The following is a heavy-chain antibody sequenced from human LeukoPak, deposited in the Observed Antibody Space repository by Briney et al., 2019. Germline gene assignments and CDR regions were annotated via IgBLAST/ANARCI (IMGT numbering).Heavy chain of an antibody. V-gene: IGHV1-2*02. J-gene: IGHJ5*02. CDR2: INPNSGDT. D-gene: IGHD3-16*01. Sequence: SVKVSCKASGYTLTGYYMHWVRQAPGQGLEWMGCINPNSGDTKYAQKFQGRVTMTRDTSMNTAYMELSRLRSDDTAIYYCARGGYVIVRDWFDPWGQGTLVTVSS. CDR1: GYTLTGYY. CDR3: ARGGYVIVRDWFDP.